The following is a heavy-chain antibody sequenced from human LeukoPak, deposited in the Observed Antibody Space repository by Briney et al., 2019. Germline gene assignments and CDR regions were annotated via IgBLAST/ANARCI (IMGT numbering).Heavy chain of an antibody. Sequence: PSETLSLTCTVSGGSISSSSYYWGWIRQPPGKGLEWIGSIYYSGSTYYNPSLKSRVTISVDTSKNQFSLKLSSVTAADTAVYYCARVINWFDPWGQGTLVTVSS. V-gene: IGHV4-39*07. CDR3: ARVINWFDP. CDR1: GGSISSSSYY. J-gene: IGHJ5*02. CDR2: IYYSGST.